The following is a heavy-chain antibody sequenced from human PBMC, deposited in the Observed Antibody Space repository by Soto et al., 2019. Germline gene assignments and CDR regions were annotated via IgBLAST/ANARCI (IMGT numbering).Heavy chain of an antibody. CDR3: ARDRGYSCFDY. V-gene: IGHV3-7*01. CDR2: IKEDGSEK. Sequence: GGSLRLSCAASGFTFSSSWMNWVRQAPGKGLEWVAGIKEDGSEKYYVDFVKGRFTISRDNVENSLYLQMNSLRGEDTAVYFCARDRGYSCFDYWGLGTLVTVSS. CDR1: GFTFSSSW. J-gene: IGHJ4*02. D-gene: IGHD5-18*01.